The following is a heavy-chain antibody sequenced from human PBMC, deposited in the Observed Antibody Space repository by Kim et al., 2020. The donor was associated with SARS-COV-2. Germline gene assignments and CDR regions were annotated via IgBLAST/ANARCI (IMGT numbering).Heavy chain of an antibody. CDR2: ISDSGGTK. CDR3: ATCVSLYFYFGY. D-gene: IGHD2-8*01. CDR1: GFTFSGYN. J-gene: IGHJ4*02. V-gene: IGHV3-48*01. Sequence: GGSLRLSCAASGFTFSGYNMNWVRQAPGKGLEWISYISDSGGTKFYADSVKGRFTISRDNAKNSLYLQMNNVRAEDTAVYYCATCVSLYFYFGYWGQGTLVPVSP.